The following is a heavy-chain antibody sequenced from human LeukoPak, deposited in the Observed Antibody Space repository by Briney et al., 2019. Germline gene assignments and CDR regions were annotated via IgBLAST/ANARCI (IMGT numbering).Heavy chain of an antibody. CDR1: GFTFTNFW. J-gene: IGHJ4*02. CDR3: AGRDSARNPWAY. D-gene: IGHD4-11*01. CDR2: IRPDGSEQ. V-gene: IGHV3-7*01. Sequence: GGSLRLSCAASGFTFTNFWMNWIRRAPGRGLEWVANIRPDGSEQFYVDSVKGRFTISRDNAKNSVYLQMNSLRADDTAVYYCAGRDSARNPWAYWGQGSLVTVST.